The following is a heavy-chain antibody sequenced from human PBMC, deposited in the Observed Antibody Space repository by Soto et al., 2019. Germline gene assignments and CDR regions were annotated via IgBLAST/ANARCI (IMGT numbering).Heavy chain of an antibody. V-gene: IGHV1-18*01. CDR2: ISAYNGNT. CDR1: GYIFTTYS. D-gene: IGHD2-2*01. CDR3: AREAFGVHASWFDP. Sequence: QVQMVQSGTEVKKPGASVKVSCKASGYIFTTYSIAWVRQAPGQGLEWMGWISAYNGNTNYAQKFQGRVTMTTDTSTNTAYMELRSLRSDDTAVYFCAREAFGVHASWFDPWGQGTLVTVSS. J-gene: IGHJ5*02.